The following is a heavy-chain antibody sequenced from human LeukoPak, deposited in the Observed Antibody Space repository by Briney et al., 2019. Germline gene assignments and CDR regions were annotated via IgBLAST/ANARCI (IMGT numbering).Heavy chain of an antibody. Sequence: GGSLRLSCAGSGFTPSSYTMNWVRQAPGKGLEWVTSISGRGDYMYYADSVKGRFTISRDNAKNSLFLQLNSLRAEDTAVYYCARDATYYDFWSGYAHSNWGQGTLVTVSS. CDR1: GFTPSSYT. D-gene: IGHD3-3*01. J-gene: IGHJ4*02. V-gene: IGHV3-21*01. CDR3: ARDATYYDFWSGYAHSN. CDR2: ISGRGDYM.